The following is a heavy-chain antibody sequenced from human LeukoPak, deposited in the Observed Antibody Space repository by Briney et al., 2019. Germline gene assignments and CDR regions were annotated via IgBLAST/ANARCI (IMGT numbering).Heavy chain of an antibody. V-gene: IGHV1-18*01. J-gene: IGHJ4*02. Sequence: ASVKVSCKASGYTFTSYGITWVRQAPGQGLEWMGWISAHKGYTKYSQRVQGRVVLTADTSTTTAYMELRSLRSDDTAVYYCARGGVDDYGGNGPFDYWGQGTLVTVSP. CDR2: ISAHKGYT. CDR3: ARGGVDDYGGNGPFDY. D-gene: IGHD4-23*01. CDR1: GYTFTSYG.